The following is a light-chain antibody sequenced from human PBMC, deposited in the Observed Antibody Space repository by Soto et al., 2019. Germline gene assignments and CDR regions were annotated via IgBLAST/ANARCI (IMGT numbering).Light chain of an antibody. Sequence: EIVMTQSPASLSLPPGERATLSCRASQSVSSYLAWYQQKPGQAPRLLIYDASSRAPGIPARFSGSGSGTDFTLTISSLEPEDFAVYYCQKYGSSPWTCGQGTKGDIK. CDR2: DAS. CDR3: QKYGSSPWT. J-gene: IGKJ1*01. CDR1: QSVSSY. V-gene: IGKV3-20*01.